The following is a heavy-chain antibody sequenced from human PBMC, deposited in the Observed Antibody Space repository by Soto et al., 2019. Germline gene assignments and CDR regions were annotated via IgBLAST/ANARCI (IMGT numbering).Heavy chain of an antibody. V-gene: IGHV4-59*12. CDR2: IYYTGTT. Sequence: SETLSLTCSVSGGSISGYYWSWIRQPPGRGLEYIGYIYYTGTTNFNPSLKSRVTISVDTSKNQFSLKLSSVTAADTAVYYCARGGGLRYFDWSKGLDYWGQGTQVTVSS. CDR1: GGSISGYY. CDR3: ARGGGLRYFDWSKGLDY. J-gene: IGHJ4*02. D-gene: IGHD3-9*01.